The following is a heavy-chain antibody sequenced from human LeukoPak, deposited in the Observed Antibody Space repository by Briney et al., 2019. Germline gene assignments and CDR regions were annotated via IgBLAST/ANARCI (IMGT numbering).Heavy chain of an antibody. D-gene: IGHD3-10*01. CDR3: ARVRSGSYGGPYFDY. CDR1: GFTFSSYW. CDR2: IKPDESEK. J-gene: IGHJ4*02. Sequence: GRSPRLSCAASGFTFSSYWMSWVRQAPGKGLEWVANIKPDESEKYYLDSVRGRFTISRDNAKNSLYLQMDSLRAEDTAVYYCARVRSGSYGGPYFDYWGQGTLVTVSS. V-gene: IGHV3-7*01.